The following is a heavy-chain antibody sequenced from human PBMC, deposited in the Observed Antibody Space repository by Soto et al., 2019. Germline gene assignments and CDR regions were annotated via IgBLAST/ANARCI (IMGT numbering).Heavy chain of an antibody. CDR3: ARADYGDYVG. CDR2: IYYSGST. CDR1: GGSLSSGSYY. V-gene: IGHV4-39*01. D-gene: IGHD4-17*01. J-gene: IGHJ4*02. Sequence: SETLSLTCTVSGGSLSSGSYYRGWIRQPPGKGLEWIGSIYYSGSTYYNPSLKSRVTISVDTSKNQFSLKLSSVTAADTAVYYCARADYGDYVGWAQGTLVTVSS.